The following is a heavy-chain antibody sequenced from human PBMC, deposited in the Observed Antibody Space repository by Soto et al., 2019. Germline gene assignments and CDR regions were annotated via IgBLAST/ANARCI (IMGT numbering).Heavy chain of an antibody. Sequence: ASVKVSCKASGYTFTSYYMHWVRQAPGQGLEWMGIINPSGGSTSYAQKFQGRVPMTRDTSTSTVYMELSSLRSEDTAVYYCAREIDCSSTSCYGGLGNGDPHHWFDPWGQGTLVTVYS. J-gene: IGHJ5*02. CDR1: GYTFTSYY. D-gene: IGHD2-2*01. CDR2: INPSGGST. CDR3: AREIDCSSTSCYGGLGNGDPHHWFDP. V-gene: IGHV1-46*03.